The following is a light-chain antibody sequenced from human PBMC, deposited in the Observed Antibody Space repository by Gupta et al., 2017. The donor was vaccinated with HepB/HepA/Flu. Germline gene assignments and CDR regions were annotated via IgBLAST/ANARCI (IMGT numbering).Light chain of an antibody. CDR2: WAS. Sequence: DIVRTQSPDSLAVSLGERATINCKSSQSVLHTSINKDYLAWYQQKSGQPPKLLIHWASTRESGVPDRFSGSGSKTDFTLTIDSLQAEDVALYYCHQYYRTPWTFGQGTRVEI. CDR1: QSVLHTSINKDY. J-gene: IGKJ1*01. V-gene: IGKV4-1*01. CDR3: HQYYRTPWT.